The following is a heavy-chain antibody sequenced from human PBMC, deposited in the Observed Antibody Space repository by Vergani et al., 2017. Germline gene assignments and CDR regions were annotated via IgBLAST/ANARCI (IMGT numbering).Heavy chain of an antibody. V-gene: IGHV3-23*04. CDR3: AKDMGWSGYYILYFDY. J-gene: IGHJ4*02. CDR1: GFTFSSYA. D-gene: IGHD3-3*01. CDR2: ISGSGGST. Sequence: EVQLVESGGGLVQPGGSLRLSCAASGFTFSSYAMSWVRQAPGKGLEWVSAISGSGGSTYYADSVKGRFTISRDNSKNTLYLQMNSLRAEDTAAYYCAKDMGWSGYYILYFDYWGQGTLVTVSS.